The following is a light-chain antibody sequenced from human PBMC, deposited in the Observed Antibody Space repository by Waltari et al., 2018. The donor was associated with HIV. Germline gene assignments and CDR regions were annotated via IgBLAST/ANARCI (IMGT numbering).Light chain of an antibody. CDR3: SSYAGARV. Sequence: QPALTQPASMSGSPGQSITISCTVTSSDVGSYNRVSWYQQYPGKAPKLIIYEVTKRPSGVSNRFSGSKSGNTASLTLSGLQADDEADYYCSSYAGARVFGGGTNLIVL. CDR1: SSDVGSYNR. J-gene: IGLJ3*02. V-gene: IGLV2-23*02. CDR2: EVT.